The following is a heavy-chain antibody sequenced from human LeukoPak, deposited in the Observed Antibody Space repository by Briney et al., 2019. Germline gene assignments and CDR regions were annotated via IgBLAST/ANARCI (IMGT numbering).Heavy chain of an antibody. J-gene: IGHJ4*02. CDR1: GFTFSSYS. D-gene: IGHD3-22*01. CDR2: ISSSSSYI. Sequence: SGGSLRLSCAASGFTFSSYSMTWVRQAPGKGLEWVSSISSSSSYIYYADSVKGRFTISRDNAKNSLYLQMNSLRAEDTAVYYCAREGDYYDSSGYYVFDYWGQGTLVTVSS. CDR3: AREGDYYDSSGYYVFDY. V-gene: IGHV3-21*01.